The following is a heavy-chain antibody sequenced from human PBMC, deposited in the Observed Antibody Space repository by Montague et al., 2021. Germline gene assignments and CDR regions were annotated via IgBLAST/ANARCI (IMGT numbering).Heavy chain of an antibody. D-gene: IGHD6-25*01. V-gene: IGHV3-74*01. Sequence: SLRLSCAASGFTFSNYWMHWVRQAPGKGLVWVSHIKYDGSRTGYADSVKGRFTSSRDNAKNTLYLQMNSLGVDDTAVYYCERSAFAAALDPWGRGTLVTVSS. J-gene: IGHJ5*01. CDR3: ERSAFAAALDP. CDR1: GFTFSNYW. CDR2: IKYDGSRT.